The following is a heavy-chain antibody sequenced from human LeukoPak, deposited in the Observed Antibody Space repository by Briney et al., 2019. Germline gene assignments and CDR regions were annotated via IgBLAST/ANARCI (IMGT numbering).Heavy chain of an antibody. Sequence: GGSLRLSCTASGFTFGDYAMSWFRQAPGKGLEWVSFIRSKAYGGTAEYAASVKGRFTISRDDSKSIAYLQMNSLKTEDTAVYYCTRGIREGYFDYWGQGTLVTVSS. D-gene: IGHD1-26*01. CDR3: TRGIREGYFDY. V-gene: IGHV3-49*03. J-gene: IGHJ4*02. CDR2: IRSKAYGGTA. CDR1: GFTFGDYA.